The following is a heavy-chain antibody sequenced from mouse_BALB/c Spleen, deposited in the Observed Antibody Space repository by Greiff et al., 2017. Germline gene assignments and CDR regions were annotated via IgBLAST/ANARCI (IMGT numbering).Heavy chain of an antibody. D-gene: IGHD2-2*01. CDR1: GYTFTSYT. V-gene: IGHV1-4*01. J-gene: IGHJ4*01. CDR2: INPSSGYT. Sequence: QVQLQQSGAELARPGASVKMSCKASGYTFTSYTMHWVKQRPGQGLEWIGYINPSSGYTNYNQKFKDKATLTADKSTSTAYMQLSSLTSEDSAVYCCARIEGYQFPLQAMDYWGQGTSVTVSS. CDR3: ARIEGYQFPLQAMDY.